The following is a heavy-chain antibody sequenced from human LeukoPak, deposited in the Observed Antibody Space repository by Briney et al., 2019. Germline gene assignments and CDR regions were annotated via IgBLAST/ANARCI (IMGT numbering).Heavy chain of an antibody. Sequence: SVKVSCKASGGTFSSYAISWVRQAPGQGLDWIRGIIPIFGTANYAQKFQGRVTITAHESTRAAYIELSSLRSEDTAVYYFARAPRIAVAVDYYYYGMDVWGQGTTVTVSS. D-gene: IGHD6-19*01. V-gene: IGHV1-69*13. CDR1: GGTFSSYA. CDR3: ARAPRIAVAVDYYYYGMDV. CDR2: IIPIFGTA. J-gene: IGHJ6*02.